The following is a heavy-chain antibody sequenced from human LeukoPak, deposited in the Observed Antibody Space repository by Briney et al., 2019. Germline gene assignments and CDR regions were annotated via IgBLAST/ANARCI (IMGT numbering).Heavy chain of an antibody. CDR3: ARGGYYYGSGRNYYFDY. CDR2: IYYSGSA. V-gene: IGHV4-59*12. D-gene: IGHD3-10*01. J-gene: IGHJ4*02. CDR1: GGSISSDY. Sequence: SETLSLTCTVSGGSISSDYWSWIRQPPGKGLEWIGYIYYSGSANYNPSLKSRVTMSVDTSKNQFSLKLSSVTAADTAVYYCARGGYYYGSGRNYYFDYWGQGTLVTVSS.